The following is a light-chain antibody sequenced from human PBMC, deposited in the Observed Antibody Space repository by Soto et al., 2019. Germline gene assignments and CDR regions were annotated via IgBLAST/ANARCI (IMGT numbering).Light chain of an antibody. CDR3: QQYGSSSYT. J-gene: IGKJ2*01. CDR1: QSVSSSY. CDR2: SAS. V-gene: IGKV3-20*01. Sequence: EIVLTQSPGTLSLSPGERATLSCRASQSVSSSYLGWYQQKPGQAPRLLIYSASSRATGIPDRFSGSGSGTDFTLTISRLEPEDFVVYYCQQYGSSSYTFGQGTKLEIK.